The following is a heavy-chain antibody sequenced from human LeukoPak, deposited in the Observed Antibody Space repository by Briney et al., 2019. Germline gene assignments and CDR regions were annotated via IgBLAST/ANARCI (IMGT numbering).Heavy chain of an antibody. Sequence: ASVKVSCKASGYTFTSYGINWVRQAPGQGLEWMGWISAYNGDTNYAQKLQGRVTMTTDTSTSTAYMELNRLRSDDTAVYYCARVAGTYYYDRSAYYVKSPFDYWGQGTLVTVSS. D-gene: IGHD3-22*01. CDR3: ARVAGTYYYDRSAYYVKSPFDY. CDR2: ISAYNGDT. J-gene: IGHJ4*02. V-gene: IGHV1-18*01. CDR1: GYTFTSYG.